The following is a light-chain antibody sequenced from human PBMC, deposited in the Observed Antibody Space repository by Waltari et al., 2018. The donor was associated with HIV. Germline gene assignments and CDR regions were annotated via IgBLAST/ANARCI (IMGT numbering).Light chain of an antibody. J-gene: IGKJ4*01. CDR1: QDINKY. CDR3: QQYEKLPLT. V-gene: IGKV1-33*01. CDR2: DAS. Sequence: DIQMTQSPSSLSASVGDRVTITCQASQDINKYLNWYQQRLGKAPKLLIYDASNLQTGVPSRFGGAGSGTDFSFNISSLQPEDFATYYCQQYEKLPLTFGEGTRVEIK.